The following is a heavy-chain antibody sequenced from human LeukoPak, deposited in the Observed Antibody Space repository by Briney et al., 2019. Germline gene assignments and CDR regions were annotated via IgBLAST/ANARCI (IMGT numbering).Heavy chain of an antibody. D-gene: IGHD6-6*01. CDR3: ARDPPAVAANTYG. CDR2: IYSGGAT. Sequence: GGSLRLSRAASGFTVSNNYMRWVRQAPGKGLEWVSLIYSGGATFYADAVKGGFTISRDGSKNTLYLQMNSLRAEDTAVYYCARDPPAVAANTYGWGQGTLVTVSS. V-gene: IGHV3-66*01. CDR1: GFTVSNNY. J-gene: IGHJ4*02.